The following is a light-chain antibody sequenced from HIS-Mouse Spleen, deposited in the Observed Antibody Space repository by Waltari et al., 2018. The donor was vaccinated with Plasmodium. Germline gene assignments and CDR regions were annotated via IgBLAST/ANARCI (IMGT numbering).Light chain of an antibody. J-gene: IGKJ2*01. CDR3: QQYGSSPYT. CDR1: QSVSSSY. Sequence: EIVLTQSPGTPSLSPGERATLPCRASQSVSSSYLAWYQQKPGQAPRLLIYGASSRATGIPDRFSGSGSGTDFTLTISRLEPEDFAVYYCQQYGSSPYTFGQGTKLEIK. V-gene: IGKV3-20*01. CDR2: GAS.